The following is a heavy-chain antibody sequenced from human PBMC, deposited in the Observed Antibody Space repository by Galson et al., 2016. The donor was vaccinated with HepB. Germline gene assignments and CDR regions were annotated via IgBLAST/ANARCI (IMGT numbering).Heavy chain of an antibody. CDR3: ARVQTIFGVVITRNFDY. CDR1: GFTFDDYD. Sequence: SLRLSCAASGFTFDDYDMSWVRQVPGKGLEWVSGINWNGGSTGYADSVKGRFIISRDNVKNSLYLQMNSLRAEDTALYYCARVQTIFGVVITRNFDYWGQGTLVTVSS. J-gene: IGHJ4*02. V-gene: IGHV3-20*04. D-gene: IGHD3-3*01. CDR2: INWNGGST.